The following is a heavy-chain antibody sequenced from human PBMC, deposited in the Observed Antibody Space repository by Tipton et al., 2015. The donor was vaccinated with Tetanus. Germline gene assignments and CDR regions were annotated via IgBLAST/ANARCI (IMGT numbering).Heavy chain of an antibody. J-gene: IGHJ4*01. V-gene: IGHV4-59*01. D-gene: IGHD2-8*02. CDR1: GDSISSFH. CDR3: ARYHCTGTTCQHLDH. CDR2: VYSSGST. Sequence: TLSLTCTVSGDSISSFHWSWIRQPPGKGLEWIGNVYSSGSTYYNPSLKGRVTISVDTSMIQFSLKLRSVTAADTAVYYCARYHCTGTTCQHLDHWGQGTLVTVSS.